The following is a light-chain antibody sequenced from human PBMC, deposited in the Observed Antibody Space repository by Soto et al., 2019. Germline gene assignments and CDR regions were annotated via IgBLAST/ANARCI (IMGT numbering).Light chain of an antibody. V-gene: IGLV2-8*01. Sequence: QSALTQPPSASGSPGQSVTSSCTGTSNDVGAYNYVSWYQQHPGKAPKVMIYEVNKRPSGVPDRFSGSKSGNTASLTVSGLQAEDEADYYCSSFAVSNSFVFGTGTKLTVL. CDR1: SNDVGAYNY. CDR3: SSFAVSNSFV. J-gene: IGLJ1*01. CDR2: EVN.